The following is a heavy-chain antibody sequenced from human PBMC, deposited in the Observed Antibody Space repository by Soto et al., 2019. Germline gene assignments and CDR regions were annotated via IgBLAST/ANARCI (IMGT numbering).Heavy chain of an antibody. CDR2: VYDTGRT. CDR1: GGSFSEYY. V-gene: IGHV4-59*08. Sequence: QVQLQESGPGVVKASETLSLTCSVSGGSFSEYYWSWIRQPPGKGLEWIGYVYDTGRTSYNPSLKSRVTISADTSKNQFSLNLSSVTAADTAVYYCARPQRKWWDALALWGQGKMVIVSS. D-gene: IGHD2-15*01. J-gene: IGHJ3*01. CDR3: ARPQRKWWDALAL.